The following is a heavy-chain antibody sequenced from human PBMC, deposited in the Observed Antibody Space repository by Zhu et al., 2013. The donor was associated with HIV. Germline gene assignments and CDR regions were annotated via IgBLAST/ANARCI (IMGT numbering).Heavy chain of an antibody. CDR3: ASQGGPDDYGGSLDAFDI. J-gene: IGHJ3*02. CDR1: GDTFSTYA. D-gene: IGHD4-17*01. CDR2: IIPIFGRP. V-gene: IGHV1-69*06. Sequence: QVQLVQSGAEVKKPGSSVKVSCKTSGDTFSTYAISWVRQAPGQGLDWMGGIIPIFGRPNYAQKFQGRVTMTRDTSTSTVYMELSSLRSEDTAVYYCASQGGPDDYGGSLDAFDIWGQGTMVTVSS.